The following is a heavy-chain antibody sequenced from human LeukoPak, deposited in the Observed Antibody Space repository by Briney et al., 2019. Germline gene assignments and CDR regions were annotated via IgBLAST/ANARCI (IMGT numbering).Heavy chain of an antibody. CDR2: IYYSGRT. Sequence: SETLSLTCTVSGASISSGSYYWSWIRQPPGKGLEWIGSIYYSGRTYYNSSLKSRVTISVDTPKNQFSLNLSSVTAADTAVYYCARLRFGELYFDYWGQGTLVTVSS. CDR3: ARLRFGELYFDY. D-gene: IGHD3-10*01. J-gene: IGHJ4*02. CDR1: GASISSGSYY. V-gene: IGHV4-39*07.